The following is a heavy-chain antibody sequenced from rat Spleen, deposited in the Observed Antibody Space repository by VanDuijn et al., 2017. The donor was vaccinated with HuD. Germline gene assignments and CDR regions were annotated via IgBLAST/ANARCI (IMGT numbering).Heavy chain of an antibody. V-gene: IGHV5-31*01. D-gene: IGHD1-12*02. Sequence: EVHLVESGGGLVQPGRSLKLSCVASGFTFNNYWMSWIRQAPGKGLEWIATITDSGGSVPYPDSVKARFTISRDTAKSSQYLQMDSLRSEDTATYYCTTEGDGLDAWGQGASVTVSS. J-gene: IGHJ4*01. CDR1: GFTFNNYW. CDR3: TTEGDGLDA. CDR2: ITDSGGSV.